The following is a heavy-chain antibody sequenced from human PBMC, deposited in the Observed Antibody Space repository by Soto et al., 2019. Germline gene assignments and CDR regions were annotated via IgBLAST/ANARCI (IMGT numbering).Heavy chain of an antibody. CDR3: ARRGLMVYAFGDWFDP. Sequence: GASVKVSCKASGYTFTSYGISWVRQAPGQGLEWMGWISAYNGNTNYAQKLQGRVTMTTDTSTSTAYMELRSLRSDDTAVYYCARRGLMVYAFGDWFDPWGQGTLVTASS. J-gene: IGHJ5*02. D-gene: IGHD2-8*01. CDR2: ISAYNGNT. V-gene: IGHV1-18*04. CDR1: GYTFTSYG.